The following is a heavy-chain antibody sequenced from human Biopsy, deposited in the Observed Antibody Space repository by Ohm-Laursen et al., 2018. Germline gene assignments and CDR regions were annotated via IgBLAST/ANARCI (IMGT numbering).Heavy chain of an antibody. V-gene: IGHV3-30*02. Sequence: SLRLSCSASGFTFSNYGMQWVRQAPGKGLEWVAFIFYDGSNTYYADSVKGRFTISRDNSRDTLYLQMSSLRAEDTAVYYCVKAYSAIYWFDPWGQGTLVTVSS. D-gene: IGHD2-21*01. CDR2: IFYDGSNT. CDR1: GFTFSNYG. CDR3: VKAYSAIYWFDP. J-gene: IGHJ5*02.